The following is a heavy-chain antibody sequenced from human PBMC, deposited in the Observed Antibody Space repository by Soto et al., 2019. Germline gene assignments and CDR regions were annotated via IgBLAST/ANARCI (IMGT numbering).Heavy chain of an antibody. Sequence: QVQLVQSGTEVKKTGASVEVSCKVSGYTSTRYGISWVRQAPGQGLEWMGWITAFNGKTNYAQKFQDRLTMTTDTSTSTAYLELRSLRSDDTAIYYCARVTLMGMSLSHGMDVWGQGTTITVS. V-gene: IGHV1-18*04. CDR3: ARVTLMGMSLSHGMDV. CDR1: GYTSTRYG. D-gene: IGHD7-27*01. CDR2: ITAFNGKT. J-gene: IGHJ6*02.